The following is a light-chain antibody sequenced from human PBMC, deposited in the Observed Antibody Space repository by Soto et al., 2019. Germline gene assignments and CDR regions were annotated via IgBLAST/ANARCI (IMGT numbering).Light chain of an antibody. CDR3: SSYTISSTWV. J-gene: IGLJ3*02. CDR2: DVS. V-gene: IGLV2-14*01. CDR1: SSDVGGYNY. Sequence: QSVLTQAASVSGSPGQSIAISCTGTSSDVGGYNYVSWYQQHPGKTPNLMIYDVSNRPSGVSNRFSGSKSGNTASLTISGLQAEDEADYYCSSYTISSTWVFGGGTKLTVL.